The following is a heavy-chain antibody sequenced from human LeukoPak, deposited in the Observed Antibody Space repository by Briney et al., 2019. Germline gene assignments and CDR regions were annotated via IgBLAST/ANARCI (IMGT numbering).Heavy chain of an antibody. Sequence: ASVKVSCKASGYTFTSYYMHWVRQAPGQGLEWMGIINPSGGSTSYAQKFQGRVTMTEDTSTDTAYMELSSLRSEDTAVYYCATVAGPGSGYDAFDIWGQGTMVTVSS. V-gene: IGHV1-46*01. CDR2: INPSGGST. CDR1: GYTFTSYY. CDR3: ATVAGPGSGYDAFDI. D-gene: IGHD3-22*01. J-gene: IGHJ3*02.